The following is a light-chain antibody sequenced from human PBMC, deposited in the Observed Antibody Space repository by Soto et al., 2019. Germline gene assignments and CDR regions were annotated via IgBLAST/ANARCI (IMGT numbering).Light chain of an antibody. CDR1: ESVSTY. V-gene: IGKV3-11*01. CDR2: DAS. Sequence: EIVLTQSPATLSLSPGERATLSCRASESVSTYLAWYQQQPGQAPRLLMYDASNRVAGIPGRFSGSGSGTDFPLTISRLEPEDFAVYYCQQRSNWPLTFAGGTKV. CDR3: QQRSNWPLT. J-gene: IGKJ4*02.